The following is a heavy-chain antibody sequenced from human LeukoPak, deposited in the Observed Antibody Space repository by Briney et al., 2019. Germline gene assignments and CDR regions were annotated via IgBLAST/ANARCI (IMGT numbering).Heavy chain of an antibody. J-gene: IGHJ4*02. Sequence: GGSLRLSCAASGFTFSSYGMHWVRQAPGKGLEWVAFIRYDGSNKYYADSVKGRFTISRDNAKNSLYLQMNSLRAEDTAVYYCARDLTYYYDSSGYFYWGQGTLVTVSS. CDR2: IRYDGSNK. V-gene: IGHV3-30*02. CDR3: ARDLTYYYDSSGYFY. CDR1: GFTFSSYG. D-gene: IGHD3-22*01.